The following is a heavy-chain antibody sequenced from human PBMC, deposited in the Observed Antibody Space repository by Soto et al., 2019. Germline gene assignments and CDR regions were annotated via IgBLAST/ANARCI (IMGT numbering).Heavy chain of an antibody. J-gene: IGHJ4*02. Sequence: QVQLVESGGGVVPPGGSLRVSCVVSGFTSNSSNMHWVRQAPGEGLEWVAVISFDGANTFYADSVKGRFTISRDTSRDTLYLQMSRLRVEDTAVYYCARDGYNRGGFDYWGQGTLVSVSS. V-gene: IGHV3-30-3*01. CDR2: ISFDGANT. D-gene: IGHD6-25*01. CDR1: GFTSNSSN. CDR3: ARDGYNRGGFDY.